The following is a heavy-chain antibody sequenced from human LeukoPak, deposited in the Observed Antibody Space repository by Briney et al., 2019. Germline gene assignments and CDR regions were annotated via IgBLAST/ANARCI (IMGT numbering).Heavy chain of an antibody. V-gene: IGHV3-21*01. CDR1: GFTFSSYS. D-gene: IGHD2-2*01. Sequence: GRSLRLSCAASGFTFSSYSMNWVRQAPGKGLEWVSSISSSSSYIYYADSVKGRFTISRDNAKNSLYLQMNSLRAEDTAVYYCARDLGIVPARYMDVWGKGTTVTVSS. CDR2: ISSSSSYI. J-gene: IGHJ6*03. CDR3: ARDLGIVPARYMDV.